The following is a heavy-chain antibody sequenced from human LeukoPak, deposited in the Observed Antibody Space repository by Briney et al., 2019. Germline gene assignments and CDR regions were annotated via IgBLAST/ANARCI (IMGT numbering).Heavy chain of an antibody. Sequence: GGSLRLSCAASGFTFSSYEMNWVRQAPGKGLEWVSYISSSGSTIYYADSVKGRFTISRDNAKNTLYLQMSNLRAEDTAVYYCARDTYGSGSYCNFWGQGTLVTVSS. D-gene: IGHD3-10*01. V-gene: IGHV3-48*03. CDR3: ARDTYGSGSYCNF. CDR1: GFTFSSYE. CDR2: ISSSGSTI. J-gene: IGHJ4*02.